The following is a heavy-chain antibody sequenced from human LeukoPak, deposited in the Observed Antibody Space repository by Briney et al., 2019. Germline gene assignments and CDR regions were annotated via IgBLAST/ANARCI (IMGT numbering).Heavy chain of an antibody. CDR1: GGTFSSYA. CDR2: IIPIFGTA. J-gene: IGHJ6*03. V-gene: IGHV1-69*05. CDR3: ASIDCSSTSCAYYYYYMDV. D-gene: IGHD2-2*01. Sequence: ASVKVSCKASGGTFSSYAISWVRQAPGQGLEWMGGIIPIFGTANYAQKFQGRVTITTDESTSTAYMELSSPRSEDTAVYYCASIDCSSTSCAYYYYYMDVWGKGTTVTVSS.